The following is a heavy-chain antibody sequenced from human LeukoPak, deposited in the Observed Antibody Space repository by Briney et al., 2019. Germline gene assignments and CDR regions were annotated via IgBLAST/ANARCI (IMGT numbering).Heavy chain of an antibody. CDR1: GFTFSSYW. D-gene: IGHD4-11*01. V-gene: IGHV3-74*01. CDR2: LNSDGSST. Sequence: PGGSLRLSCAASGFTFSSYWMHWVRQAPGKGLVWVSRLNSDGSSTRYAGSVKGRFTISRDNAKNTLYLQMNSLRVEDTAVYYCVRGDYSNYDFDYWGQGTLVTVSS. CDR3: VRGDYSNYDFDY. J-gene: IGHJ4*02.